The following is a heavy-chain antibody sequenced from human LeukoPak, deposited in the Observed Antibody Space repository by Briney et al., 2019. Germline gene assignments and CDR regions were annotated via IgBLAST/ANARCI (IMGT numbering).Heavy chain of an antibody. CDR2: IYYDGTT. CDR3: ARERGRITLARGVIPDAFDI. J-gene: IGHJ3*02. Sequence: PSETLSLTCTVFGGSISGFYWSWIRQPPGKGLEWIGYIYYDGTTNYNPSLKSRVTISLDTSENQFSLRLSSVTAADTAVYYCARERGRITLARGVIPDAFDIWGQETLVTVSS. D-gene: IGHD3-10*01. CDR1: GGSISGFY. V-gene: IGHV4-59*01.